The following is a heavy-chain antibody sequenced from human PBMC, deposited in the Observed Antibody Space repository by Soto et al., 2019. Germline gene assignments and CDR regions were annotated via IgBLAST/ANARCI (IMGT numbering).Heavy chain of an antibody. D-gene: IGHD3-22*01. CDR3: ATRGEPGAYDSSGYWGYYFDY. CDR2: ISGSGGST. Sequence: PGGSLRLSCAASGFTFSSYAMSWVRQAPGKGLEWVSAISGSGGSTYYADSVKSRFTISRDNSKNTLYLQMNSLRAEDTAVYYCATRGEPGAYDSSGYWGYYFDYWGQGTLVTVSS. CDR1: GFTFSSYA. J-gene: IGHJ4*02. V-gene: IGHV3-23*01.